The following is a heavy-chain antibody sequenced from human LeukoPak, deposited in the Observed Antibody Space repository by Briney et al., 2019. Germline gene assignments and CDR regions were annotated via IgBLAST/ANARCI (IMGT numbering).Heavy chain of an antibody. J-gene: IGHJ4*02. V-gene: IGHV3-23*01. CDR3: AKSHYGPDY. CDR1: GFTVSSNY. Sequence: GGSLRLSCAASGFTVSSNYMSWVRQAPGKGLEWVSAISGSGGSTYYADSVKGRFTISRDNSKNTLYLQMNSLRAEDTAVYYCAKSHYGPDYWGQGTLVTVSS. CDR2: ISGSGGST. D-gene: IGHD3-10*01.